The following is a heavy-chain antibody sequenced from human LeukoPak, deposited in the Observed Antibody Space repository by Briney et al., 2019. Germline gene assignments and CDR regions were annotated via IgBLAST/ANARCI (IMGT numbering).Heavy chain of an antibody. CDR1: GYSFASYW. Sequence: GESLKISCKGSGYSFASYWIGWVRQMPGKGLEWMGIIYPRDSDTKYSPSFQGQVTISADKSITTAYLQWNSLKASDTAMYYCATSFRSAFDIWGQGTMVTVSS. J-gene: IGHJ3*02. CDR3: ATSFRSAFDI. CDR2: IYPRDSDT. V-gene: IGHV5-51*01.